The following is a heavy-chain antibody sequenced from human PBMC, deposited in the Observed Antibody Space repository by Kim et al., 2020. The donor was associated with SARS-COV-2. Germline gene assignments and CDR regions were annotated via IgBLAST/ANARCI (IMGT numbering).Heavy chain of an antibody. Sequence: GGSLRLSCAASGFTFSSYAMSWVRQAPGKGLEWVSAISGSGGSTYYADSVKGRFTISRDNSKNTLYLQMNSLRAEDTAVYYCAKVLKRVDILTGYYIAGYYYYGMDVWGQGTTVTVSS. J-gene: IGHJ6*02. CDR1: GFTFSSYA. CDR2: ISGSGGST. V-gene: IGHV3-23*01. CDR3: AKVLKRVDILTGYYIAGYYYYGMDV. D-gene: IGHD3-9*01.